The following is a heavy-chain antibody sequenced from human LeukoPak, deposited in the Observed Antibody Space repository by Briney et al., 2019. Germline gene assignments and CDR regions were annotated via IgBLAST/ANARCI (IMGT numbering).Heavy chain of an antibody. D-gene: IGHD2-15*01. Sequence: GGSLRLSCAASGFTFSSYGMSWVRQAPGKGLEWVSAISSTGGTTYYADSVKGRFTISRDNSKNTLYLQMNSLRAEDTAIYYCAKKGDRGAYCSGGSCYPYYYYYMDVWGKGTTVTISS. CDR3: AKKGDRGAYCSGGSCYPYYYYYMDV. J-gene: IGHJ6*03. V-gene: IGHV3-23*01. CDR1: GFTFSSYG. CDR2: ISSTGGTT.